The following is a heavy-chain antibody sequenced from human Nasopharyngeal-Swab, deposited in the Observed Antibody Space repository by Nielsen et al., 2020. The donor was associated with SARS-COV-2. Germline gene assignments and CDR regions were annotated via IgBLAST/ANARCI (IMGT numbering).Heavy chain of an antibody. V-gene: IGHV3-21*04. CDR1: GFTFSSYS. Sequence: GESLKISCAASGFTFSSYSMNWVRQAPGKGLEWVSSISSSSSYIYYADSVRGRFTISRDNAKNSLYLQMNSLRSEDTAVYYCARTDGSGSYYDFDYWGQGTLVTVSS. CDR3: ARTDGSGSYYDFDY. J-gene: IGHJ4*02. D-gene: IGHD3-10*01. CDR2: ISSSSSYI.